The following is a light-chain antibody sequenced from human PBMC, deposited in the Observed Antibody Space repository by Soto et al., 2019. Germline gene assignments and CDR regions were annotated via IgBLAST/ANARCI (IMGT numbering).Light chain of an antibody. CDR3: QQYYTPPLT. J-gene: IGKJ3*01. CDR1: QSVLYSSNNRNY. V-gene: IGKV4-1*01. Sequence: DIVMTQSPDSLAVSLGERATINCKSSQSVLYSSNNRNYLAWYQQKPRQPPRLLVHWASTRESGVPDRFSGSGSGTDFTLTISGLQAEDGAVYYCQQYYTPPLTFVPGTKLHI. CDR2: WAS.